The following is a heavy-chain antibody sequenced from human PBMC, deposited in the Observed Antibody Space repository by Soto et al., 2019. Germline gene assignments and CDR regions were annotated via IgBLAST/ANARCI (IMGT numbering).Heavy chain of an antibody. V-gene: IGHV3-74*01. CDR1: GFTFSSYW. CDR2: IKGDGSST. Sequence: EVQLVESGGDLVQPGGSLRLSCAASGFTFSSYWMHWVRQAPGKGLVWVSRIKGDGSSTNSADSLQGRFTFSRDNAKSTLYLEMNSLGAEDTAVYYCARGKTNVYALDVWGQGPAVTVSS. J-gene: IGHJ6*02. CDR3: ARGKTNVYALDV.